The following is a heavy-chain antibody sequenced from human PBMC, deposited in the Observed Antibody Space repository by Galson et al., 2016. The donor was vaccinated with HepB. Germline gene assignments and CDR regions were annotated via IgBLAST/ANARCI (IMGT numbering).Heavy chain of an antibody. CDR1: GFTFSSDY. Sequence: SLRLSCAASGFTFSSDYMLWARQAPGKGLEWVANINRDGSTKNYADSVRGRFTISRDNAQNSLYLQMNSLRVEDTAVYYCVRDPDGGYGYWGQGTLVTVSS. CDR2: INRDGSTK. D-gene: IGHD2-15*01. V-gene: IGHV3-7*01. CDR3: VRDPDGGYGY. J-gene: IGHJ4*02.